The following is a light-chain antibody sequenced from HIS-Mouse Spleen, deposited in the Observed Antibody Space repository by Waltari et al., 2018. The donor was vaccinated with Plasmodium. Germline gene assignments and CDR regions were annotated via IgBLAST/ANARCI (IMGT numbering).Light chain of an antibody. CDR3: SSYAGSNNLV. J-gene: IGLJ2*01. Sequence: QSALTQPPSAPGSPGQSVTISCPGTSSHVGGYNHVPWYQQHPGKAPKLMIYEVSKRPSGVPDRFSGSKSGNTASLTVSGLQAEDEADYYCSSYAGSNNLVFGGGTKLTVL. V-gene: IGLV2-8*01. CDR2: EVS. CDR1: SSHVGGYNH.